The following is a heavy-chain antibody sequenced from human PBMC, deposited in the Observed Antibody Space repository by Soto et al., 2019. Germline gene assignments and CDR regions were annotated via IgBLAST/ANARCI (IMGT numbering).Heavy chain of an antibody. CDR2: ISSSGYTM. J-gene: IGHJ6*04. CDR3: ARDYTDYNTSGYYYAMYFYCLGF. CDR1: RGSFNTSE. Sequence: GGSASLACSSPRGSFNTSEINWVRQASGQRREWVSYISSSGYTMYYADSMTGRFTSSRDNAKNSIYLQMTSLRAEDRAVYYCARDYTDYNTSGYYYAMYFYCLGFSGKWTTGTVAS. D-gene: IGHD3-22*01. V-gene: IGHV3-48*03.